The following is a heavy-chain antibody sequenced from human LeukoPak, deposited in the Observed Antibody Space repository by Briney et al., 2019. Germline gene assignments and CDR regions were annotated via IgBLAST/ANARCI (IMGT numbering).Heavy chain of an antibody. V-gene: IGHV3-53*01. CDR3: AKMGTTIFGVVIMDSFDY. CDR2: IYSGGST. Sequence: GGSLRLSCAASGFTVSSNYMSWVRQAPGKGLEWVSIIYSGGSTYYADSVKGRFTISRDNSKNTLYLQMNSLRAEDTAVYYCAKMGTTIFGVVIMDSFDYWGQGTLVTVSS. D-gene: IGHD3-3*01. CDR1: GFTVSSNY. J-gene: IGHJ4*02.